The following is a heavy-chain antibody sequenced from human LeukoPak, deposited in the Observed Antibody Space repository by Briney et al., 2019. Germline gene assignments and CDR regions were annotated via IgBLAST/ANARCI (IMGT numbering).Heavy chain of an antibody. Sequence: PGGSLRLSCAASGFTFTTYAMDWVRQAPGKGLEWISVISGSGETTHYADSVKGRFTISRDNSKNTLYLQMNSLRAEDTAVYYCAGDDYRADANWGQGTLVTVSS. J-gene: IGHJ4*02. CDR3: AGDDYRADAN. CDR1: GFTFTTYA. V-gene: IGHV3-23*01. D-gene: IGHD4/OR15-4a*01. CDR2: ISGSGETT.